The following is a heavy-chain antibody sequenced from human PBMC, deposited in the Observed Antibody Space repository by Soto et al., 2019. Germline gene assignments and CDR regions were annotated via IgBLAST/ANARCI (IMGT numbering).Heavy chain of an antibody. D-gene: IGHD5-18*01. CDR3: ARTNTAMAPFDY. V-gene: IGHV4-31*03. J-gene: IGHJ4*02. CDR2: IYYSGST. CDR1: GDSISSGGYY. Sequence: QVQLQESGPGLVKPSQTLSLTCTVSGDSISSGGYYWSWIRQHPGTGLEWIGYIYYSGSTYYNPSLKSRVTISLDTSKNQFSLKLSSVTAADTAVYYCARTNTAMAPFDYWGQGTLVTVSS.